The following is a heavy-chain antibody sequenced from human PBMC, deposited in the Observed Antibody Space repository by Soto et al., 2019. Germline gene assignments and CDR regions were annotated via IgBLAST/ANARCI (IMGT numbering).Heavy chain of an antibody. Sequence: QVHLEQSGAEVKKPGSSVKVSCKASGGIFKTDAVAWVRQAPGQGLEWVGGLTPLYGTANYAQKFQGRVTITADESTGAAYMEVRSLRAEDTAVYYCVRDLTLGYRSGGDGFDVWGQGTMVTVSS. CDR2: LTPLYGTA. J-gene: IGHJ3*01. CDR1: GGIFKTDA. D-gene: IGHD5-18*01. CDR3: VRDLTLGYRSGGDGFDV. V-gene: IGHV1-69*01.